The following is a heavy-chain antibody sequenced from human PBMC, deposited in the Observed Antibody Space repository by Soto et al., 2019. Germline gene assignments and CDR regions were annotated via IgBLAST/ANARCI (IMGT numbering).Heavy chain of an antibody. CDR1: GGSFSGYY. Sequence: SETLSLTCAVYGGSFSGYYWTWIRQPPWKGLEWVGEINHSGSTNYNPSLKSRVTISLDTSKNQFSLKLSSVTAADTAVYYCARAWYSRSSRYYMDAWGKGTTVTFSS. V-gene: IGHV4-34*01. CDR3: ARAWYSRSSRYYMDA. CDR2: INHSGST. D-gene: IGHD6-6*01. J-gene: IGHJ6*03.